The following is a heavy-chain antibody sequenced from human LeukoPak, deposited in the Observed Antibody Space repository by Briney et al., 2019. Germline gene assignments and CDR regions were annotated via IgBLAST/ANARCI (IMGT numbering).Heavy chain of an antibody. CDR3: ARGDCSSTICYSPMDV. CDR2: IYRTGSI. D-gene: IGHD2-2*01. CDR1: GYSINSGYY. Sequence: SETLSLTCTVSGYSINSGYYWVWIRQPPGKGLEWIGCIYRTGSINYNPSLKSRVTISLDTSKNQFSLKVNSVTAADTAVYYCARGDCSSTICYSPMDVWGKGTTVTVSS. J-gene: IGHJ6*03. V-gene: IGHV4-38-2*02.